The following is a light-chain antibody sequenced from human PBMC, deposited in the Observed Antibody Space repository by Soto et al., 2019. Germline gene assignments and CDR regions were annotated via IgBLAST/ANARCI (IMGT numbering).Light chain of an antibody. CDR2: GAS. J-gene: IGKJ2*01. CDR3: QQYNNWPPYT. CDR1: HSVSSN. Sequence: EIVMTQSPATLSVSPGERVTLSCWASHSVSSNLAWYQQKPGQAPRLLIYGASTRATGIPARFSGSGSGTEFTLTISSLQSEDFAVYYCQQYNNWPPYTFGQGTKLEIK. V-gene: IGKV3-15*01.